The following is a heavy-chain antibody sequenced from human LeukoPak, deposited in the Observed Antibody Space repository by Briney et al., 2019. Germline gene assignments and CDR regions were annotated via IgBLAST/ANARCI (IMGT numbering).Heavy chain of an antibody. D-gene: IGHD2-21*02. J-gene: IGHJ3*02. CDR3: ASPAADCGGDCRDAFDI. CDR1: GYSFTSYW. CDR2: IYPGDPDT. V-gene: IGHV5-51*01. Sequence: GESLKISCKGSGYSFTSYWIGWVRQMPGKGLEWMGIIYPGDPDTRYSPSFQGQVTISADKSISTAYLQWSSLKASDTAMYYCASPAADCGGDCRDAFDIWGQGTMVTVSS.